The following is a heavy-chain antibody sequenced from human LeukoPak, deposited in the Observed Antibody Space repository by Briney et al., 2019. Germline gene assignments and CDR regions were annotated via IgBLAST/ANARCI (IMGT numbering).Heavy chain of an antibody. J-gene: IGHJ6*03. V-gene: IGHV3-21*01. CDR1: GFTFSSYS. CDR3: ARGPRGLWFRELIFYCYMDV. Sequence: GGSLRLSCAASGFTFSSYSMNWVRQAPGKGLEWVSSISSSSSYIYYADSVKGRFTISRDNAKNSLYLQMNSLRAEDTAVYYCARGPRGLWFRELIFYCYMDVWGKGTTVTVSS. CDR2: ISSSSSYI. D-gene: IGHD3-10*01.